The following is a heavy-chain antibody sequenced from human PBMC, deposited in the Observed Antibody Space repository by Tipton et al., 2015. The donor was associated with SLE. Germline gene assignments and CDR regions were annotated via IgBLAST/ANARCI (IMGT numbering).Heavy chain of an antibody. CDR3: ARGSPFMEWERNWFDP. J-gene: IGHJ5*02. CDR1: GGSIRTYY. CDR2: MYCSGIT. Sequence: TLSLTCTVSGGSIRTYYWSWIRQTPGKGLEWIGYMYCSGITNYNPSLNSRVTISVDTSKNQFSLKVNSVTAADTAVYYCARGSPFMEWERNWFDPWGQGTLVTVSS. V-gene: IGHV4-59*01. D-gene: IGHD3-3*01.